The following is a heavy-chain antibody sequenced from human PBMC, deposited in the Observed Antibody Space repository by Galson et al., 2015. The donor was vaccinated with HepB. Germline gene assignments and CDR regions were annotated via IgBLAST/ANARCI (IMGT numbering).Heavy chain of an antibody. CDR2: ISAYDGNT. V-gene: IGHV1-18*01. D-gene: IGHD4-23*01. CDR3: ARDRTAYKGMAPVAFDY. J-gene: IGHJ4*02. Sequence: SVKVSCKASGYTFTSYGISWVRQAPGQGLEWMGWISAYDGNTNYAQKLQGRVTMTTDTSTSTAYMELRSLRSDDTTVYYCARDRTAYKGMAPVAFDYWGQGTLVTVSS. CDR1: GYTFTSYG.